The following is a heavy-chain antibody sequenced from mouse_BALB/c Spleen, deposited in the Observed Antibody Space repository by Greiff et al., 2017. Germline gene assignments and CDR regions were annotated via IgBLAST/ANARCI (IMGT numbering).Heavy chain of an antibody. CDR3: ASETYYGNYNY. Sequence: EVQLQQSGPGLVKPSQSLSLTCTVTGYSITSDYAWNWIRQFPGNKLEWMGYISYSGSTSYNPSLKSRISITRDTSKNQFFLQLNSVTTEDTATYYCASETYYGNYNYWGQGTTLTVSS. V-gene: IGHV3-2*02. CDR2: ISYSGST. D-gene: IGHD2-10*01. CDR1: GYSITSDYA. J-gene: IGHJ2*01.